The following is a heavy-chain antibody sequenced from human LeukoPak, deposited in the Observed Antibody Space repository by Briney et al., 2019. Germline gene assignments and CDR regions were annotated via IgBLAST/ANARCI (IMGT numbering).Heavy chain of an antibody. Sequence: GGSLRLSCAASGFTFSSYAMSWVRQAPGKGLEWVSAISGSGGSTYYADSVKGRFTISRDNSKNTLYLQMNSLRAEATAVYYCAKDPSSHLLIGGNSGSAYWGQGTLVTVSS. V-gene: IGHV3-23*01. D-gene: IGHD4-23*01. CDR2: ISGSGGST. CDR3: AKDPSSHLLIGGNSGSAY. J-gene: IGHJ4*02. CDR1: GFTFSSYA.